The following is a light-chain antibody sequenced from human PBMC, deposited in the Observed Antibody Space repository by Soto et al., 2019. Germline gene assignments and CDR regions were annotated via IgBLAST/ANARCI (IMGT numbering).Light chain of an antibody. CDR3: SSFTTIDTYA. CDR2: EVN. J-gene: IGLJ1*01. V-gene: IGLV2-18*02. Sequence: QSVLTQPPSVSGSPGQSVTISCTGTSSDIGSYNRVSWYQQPPGAAPKLMICEVNNRPSGVPERFSGSKSGNTASLTIFGLQAEVVADYYCSSFTTIDTYAFGTGTKVTVL. CDR1: SSDIGSYNR.